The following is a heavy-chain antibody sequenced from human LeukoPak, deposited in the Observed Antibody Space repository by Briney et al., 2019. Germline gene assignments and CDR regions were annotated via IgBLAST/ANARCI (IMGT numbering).Heavy chain of an antibody. CDR2: IYTSGST. J-gene: IGHJ5*02. V-gene: IGHV4-61*02. CDR3: AREKGQQLENWFDP. Sequence: SQTLSLTCTVSGGSISSGSYYWSWIRQPAGKGLEWIGRIYTSGSTNYNPSLKSRVTISVDTSKNQFSLKLSSVTAADTAVYYCAREKGQQLENWFDPWGQGTLVTVSS. D-gene: IGHD6-13*01. CDR1: GGSISSGSYY.